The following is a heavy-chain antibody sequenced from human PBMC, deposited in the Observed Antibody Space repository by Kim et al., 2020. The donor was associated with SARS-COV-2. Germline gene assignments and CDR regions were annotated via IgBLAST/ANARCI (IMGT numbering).Heavy chain of an antibody. J-gene: IGHJ4*02. V-gene: IGHV4-31*02. D-gene: IGHD6-6*01. CDR3: ARDSVSLGQLVGFDY. Sequence: PSLKSRVTISVDTSKNQFSLKLSSVTAADTAVYYCARDSVSLGQLVGFDYWGQGTLVTVSS.